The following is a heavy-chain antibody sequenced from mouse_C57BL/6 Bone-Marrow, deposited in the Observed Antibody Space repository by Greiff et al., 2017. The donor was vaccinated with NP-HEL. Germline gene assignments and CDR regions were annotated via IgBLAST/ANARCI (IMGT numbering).Heavy chain of an antibody. Sequence: DVMLVESGGGLVKPGGSLKLSCAASGFPFSSSAMSWVRQTPEKRLEWVATISDGGSYTYYPDNVKGRFTISRDNAKTNLYLQMRHLKSEDTAMYYCAREYGSTAWFAYWGQGTLVTVSA. CDR1: GFPFSSSA. D-gene: IGHD1-1*01. J-gene: IGHJ3*01. CDR3: AREYGSTAWFAY. V-gene: IGHV5-4*01. CDR2: ISDGGSYT.